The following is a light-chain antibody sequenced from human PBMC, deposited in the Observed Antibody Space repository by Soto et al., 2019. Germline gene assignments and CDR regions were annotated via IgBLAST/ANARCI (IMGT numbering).Light chain of an antibody. CDR2: ANN. V-gene: IGLV1-40*01. J-gene: IGLJ1*01. CDR1: SSNIGAGYD. Sequence: QSELTQPPSVSGAPGQSVAISCTGSSSNIGAGYDVHWYQHLPGRAPKLLIYANNNRPSGVPDRFSGSKSGTSASLAITGLQAEDEAHYYCAAWDDSLNGPVFGTGTKVTVL. CDR3: AAWDDSLNGPV.